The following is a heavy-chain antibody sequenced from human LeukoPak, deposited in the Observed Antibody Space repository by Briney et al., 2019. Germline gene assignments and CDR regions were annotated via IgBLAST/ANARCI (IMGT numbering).Heavy chain of an antibody. CDR2: ISGSGGST. CDR1: GFTFSNYA. CDR3: AKDLMEWLPHYFDY. J-gene: IGHJ4*02. Sequence: GGSLRLSCAASGFTFSNYAMSWVRQAPGKGLEWVSAISGSGGSTYYADSVKGRFTISRDSSKYTLYLQMNSLRAEDTAVYYCAKDLMEWLPHYFDYWGQGTLVTVSS. D-gene: IGHD3-3*01. V-gene: IGHV3-23*01.